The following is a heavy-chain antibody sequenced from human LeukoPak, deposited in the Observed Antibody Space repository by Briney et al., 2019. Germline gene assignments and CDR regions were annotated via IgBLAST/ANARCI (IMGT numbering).Heavy chain of an antibody. V-gene: IGHV1-46*01. Sequence: ASVKVSCKASGYTFTSYYMHWVRQAPGQGLEWTGIINPSGGSTSYAQKFQGRVTMTRDTSTSTVYMELSSLRSEDTAVYYCARGGFIGYCSGGSCYTQNAFDIWGQGTLVTVSS. CDR2: INPSGGST. CDR3: ARGGFIGYCSGGSCYTQNAFDI. D-gene: IGHD2-15*01. J-gene: IGHJ4*02. CDR1: GYTFTSYY.